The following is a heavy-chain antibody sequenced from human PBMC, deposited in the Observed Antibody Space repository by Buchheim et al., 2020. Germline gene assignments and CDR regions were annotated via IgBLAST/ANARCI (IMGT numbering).Heavy chain of an antibody. Sequence: EVQLLESGGGLVQPGGSLRLSCAASGFTFITYAMSWVRQAPGKGLEWVSTISGSGGRTYYADSVKGRFTISRDNSKNTLSLQMNSLRAEDAAVYYCAKAWSDHLSATDYWGQGSL. V-gene: IGHV3-23*01. CDR2: ISGSGGRT. CDR3: AKAWSDHLSATDY. D-gene: IGHD3-3*01. J-gene: IGHJ4*02. CDR1: GFTFITYA.